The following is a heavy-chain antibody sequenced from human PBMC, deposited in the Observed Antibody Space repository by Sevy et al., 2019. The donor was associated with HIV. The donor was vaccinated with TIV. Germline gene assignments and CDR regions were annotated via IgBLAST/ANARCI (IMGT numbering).Heavy chain of an antibody. J-gene: IGHJ6*02. D-gene: IGHD3-3*01. CDR3: ARGVIFEESWYGMDV. Sequence: GGSLRLSCAASGFIVSSNYMTWVRQAPGKGLEWVSVIYSDGNRHYADSLKGRYIISRDNSKSTGYLQMNRLRVEDTAVYYCARGVIFEESWYGMDVWGQGTRVTV. CDR2: IYSDGNR. CDR1: GFIVSSNY. V-gene: IGHV3-53*01.